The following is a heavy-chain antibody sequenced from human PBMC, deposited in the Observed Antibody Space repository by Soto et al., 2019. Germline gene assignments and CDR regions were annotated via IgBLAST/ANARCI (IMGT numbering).Heavy chain of an antibody. CDR1: GGSFSKSSYY. V-gene: IGHV4-39*02. D-gene: IGHD3-3*01. CDR2: VHYSGRT. J-gene: IGHJ5*02. CDR3: AREEWKGIISWFDP. Sequence: SETLSLTCTVSGGSFSKSSYYWGWIRQPPGKGLEWIGNVHYSGRTYYNPSLKSRVTISVDTSKNEFSLKLTSVSAADTAVYFCAREEWKGIISWFDPWGQGTPVTVSS.